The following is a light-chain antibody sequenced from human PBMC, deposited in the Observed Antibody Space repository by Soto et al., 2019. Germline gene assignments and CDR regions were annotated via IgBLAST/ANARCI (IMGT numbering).Light chain of an antibody. Sequence: DIQMTQSPSSLSASVGDRVTITCQASQYISTWLAWYQQQPGKAPKLLISDASTLESGIPSRFSGSGSGTEFTLTISSLQPDDFATYYCQQYNTYSLTFGQGTKVDIK. V-gene: IGKV1-5*01. J-gene: IGKJ1*01. CDR2: DAS. CDR3: QQYNTYSLT. CDR1: QYISTW.